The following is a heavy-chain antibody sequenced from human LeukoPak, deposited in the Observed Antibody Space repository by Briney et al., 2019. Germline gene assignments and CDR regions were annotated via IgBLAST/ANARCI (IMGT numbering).Heavy chain of an antibody. CDR1: GGSFSGYY. D-gene: IGHD3-22*01. J-gene: IGHJ5*02. Sequence: PSETLSLTCAVYGGSFSGYYWSWIRQPPGKGLEWIGEINHSGSTNYNPSLKSRVTISVDTSKNQFSLKLSSVTAADTAVHYCARQRITMIVVVRRGFDPWGQGTLVTVST. CDR2: INHSGST. CDR3: ARQRITMIVVVRRGFDP. V-gene: IGHV4-34*01.